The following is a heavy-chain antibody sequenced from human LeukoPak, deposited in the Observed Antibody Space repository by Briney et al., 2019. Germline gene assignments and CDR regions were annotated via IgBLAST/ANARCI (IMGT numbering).Heavy chain of an antibody. Sequence: SLRLSCALSGFTFTSFGMHCVREAPGKGVGWGAVISLDVSNKYYADSVKGRFTISRDNSKNTLYLKMNSLRAEDTAVYYCAKADYSSGWYDKRATSAPPYYMDVWGKGTTVTVSS. J-gene: IGHJ6*03. D-gene: IGHD6-19*01. V-gene: IGHV3-30*18. CDR2: ISLDVSNK. CDR3: AKADYSSGWYDKRATSAPPYYMDV. CDR1: GFTFTSFG.